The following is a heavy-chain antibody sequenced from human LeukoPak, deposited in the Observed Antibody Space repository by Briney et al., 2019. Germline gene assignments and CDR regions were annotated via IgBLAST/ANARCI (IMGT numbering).Heavy chain of an antibody. CDR3: TKGMATIRRHIDS. J-gene: IGHJ4*02. CDR2: ISGSAGST. V-gene: IGHV3-23*01. D-gene: IGHD5-24*01. Sequence: PGGSLRLSCAASGFPFSDCAMSWVRQAPGRGLEWVSSISGSAGSTYYADSMKGRFTISRDNPKNTLHLEMNSLRAEDTAIYYCTKGMATIRRHIDSWGQGTLVTVSS. CDR1: GFPFSDCA.